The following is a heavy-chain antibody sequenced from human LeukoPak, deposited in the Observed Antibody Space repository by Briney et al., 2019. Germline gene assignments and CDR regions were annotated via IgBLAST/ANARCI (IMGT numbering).Heavy chain of an antibody. CDR3: ARPCWRVVVPLRKGACAFDI. J-gene: IGHJ3*02. Sequence: PSETLSLTCAVYGGSFSGYYWSWIRQPPGKGLEWIGEINHSGSTNYNPSLKSRVTISVDTSKNQFSLKLSSVTAADTAVYYCARPCWRVVVPLRKGACAFDIWGQGTMATVSS. CDR1: GGSFSGYY. V-gene: IGHV4-34*01. D-gene: IGHD3-22*01. CDR2: INHSGST.